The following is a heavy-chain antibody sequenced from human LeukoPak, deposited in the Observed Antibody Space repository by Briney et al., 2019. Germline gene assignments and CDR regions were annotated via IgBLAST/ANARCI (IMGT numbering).Heavy chain of an antibody. CDR1: GYTLTELS. V-gene: IGHV1-24*01. J-gene: IGHJ3*02. Sequence: VASVKVSCQVSGYTLTELSMHWVRQAPGKGLEWMGGFDPEDGETIYAQKFQGRVTMTEDTSTDTAYMELSSLRSEDTAVYYCATDQMEQWLRNAAFDIWGQGTMVTVSS. CDR3: ATDQMEQWLRNAAFDI. D-gene: IGHD6-19*01. CDR2: FDPEDGET.